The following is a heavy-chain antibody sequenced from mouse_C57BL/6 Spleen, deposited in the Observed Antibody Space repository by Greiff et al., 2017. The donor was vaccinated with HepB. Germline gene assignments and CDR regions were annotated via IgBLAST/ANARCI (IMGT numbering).Heavy chain of an antibody. CDR2: IDPSDSYT. D-gene: IGHD1-1*01. Sequence: QVHVKQPGAELVMPGASVKLSCKASGYTFTSYWMHWVKQRPGQGLEWIGEIDPSDSYTNYNQKFKGKSTLTVDKSSSTAYMQLSSLTSEDSAVYYCARPHYYGSYWYFDVWGTGTTVTVSS. V-gene: IGHV1-69*01. J-gene: IGHJ1*03. CDR1: GYTFTSYW. CDR3: ARPHYYGSYWYFDV.